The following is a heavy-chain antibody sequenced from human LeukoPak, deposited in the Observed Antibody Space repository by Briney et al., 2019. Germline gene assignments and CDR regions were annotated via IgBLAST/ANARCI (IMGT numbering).Heavy chain of an antibody. D-gene: IGHD3-3*01. CDR3: ARGRYYFDY. J-gene: IGHJ4*02. CDR1: GGSVSSGSYY. V-gene: IGHV4-61*01. CDR2: IYYSGST. Sequence: SETLSLTCTVSGGSVSSGSYYWSWIRQPPGKGLEWIGYIYYSGSTNCNPSLKSRVTISVDTSKNQFSLNLSSVTAAGTAVYYCARGRYYFDYWGQGTLVTVSS.